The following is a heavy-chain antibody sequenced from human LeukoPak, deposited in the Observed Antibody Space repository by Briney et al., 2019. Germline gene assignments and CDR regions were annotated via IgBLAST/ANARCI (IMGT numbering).Heavy chain of an antibody. CDR1: GGSISSSKW. Sequence: SETLSLTCAVSGGSISSSKWWSWVRPPPGKGLEWIGEIYHSGSTNYNPSLKSRVTTSVDKSKNQFSLKLSSVTAADTAVYYCARGYQWELRRLDPWGQGTLVTVSS. V-gene: IGHV4-4*02. D-gene: IGHD1-26*01. CDR3: ARGYQWELRRLDP. CDR2: IYHSGST. J-gene: IGHJ5*02.